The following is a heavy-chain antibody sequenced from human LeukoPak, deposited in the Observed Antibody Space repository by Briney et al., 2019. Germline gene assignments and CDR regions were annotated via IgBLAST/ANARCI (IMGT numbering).Heavy chain of an antibody. CDR1: GGSISSSSYY. D-gene: IGHD5-12*01. J-gene: IGHJ4*02. CDR3: ARAGDIVATNVDY. CDR2: IYYSGST. V-gene: IGHV4-39*07. Sequence: PSETLSLTCTVSGGSISSSSYYWGWIRQPPGKGLEWIGSIYYSGSTYYNPSLKSRVTISVDTSKNQFSLKLSSVTAADTAVYYCARAGDIVATNVDYWGQGTLVTVSS.